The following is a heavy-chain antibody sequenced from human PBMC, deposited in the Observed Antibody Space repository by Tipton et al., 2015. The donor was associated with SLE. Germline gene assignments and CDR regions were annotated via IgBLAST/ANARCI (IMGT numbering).Heavy chain of an antibody. CDR1: GYSISSGYY. V-gene: IGHV4-38-2*02. Sequence: TLSLTCTVSGYSISSGYYWGWIRQPPGKGLEWIGSIYHSGSTNYNPSLKSRVTISVDTSKNQFSLKLSSVTAADTAVYYCAGEYSNYPGFDPWGQGTLVTVSS. CDR3: AGEYSNYPGFDP. D-gene: IGHD4-11*01. CDR2: IYHSGST. J-gene: IGHJ5*02.